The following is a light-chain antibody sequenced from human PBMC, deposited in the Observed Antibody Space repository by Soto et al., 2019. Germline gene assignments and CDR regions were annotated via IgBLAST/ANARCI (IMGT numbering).Light chain of an antibody. CDR3: QQYRSWPRT. V-gene: IGKV3-15*01. CDR2: GAT. J-gene: IGKJ1*01. CDR1: QNVLSD. Sequence: EILLTQSPATLSVSPGETATLSCRASQNVLSDLAWYQQKPGQAPRLLVYGATTRATDAPAKFRGSGCGTEFSLAITSLQSEDFATYDCQQYRSWPRTFGQGSKVEI.